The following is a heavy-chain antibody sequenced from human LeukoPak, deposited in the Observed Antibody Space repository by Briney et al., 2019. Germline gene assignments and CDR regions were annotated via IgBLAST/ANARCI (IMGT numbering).Heavy chain of an antibody. J-gene: IGHJ5*02. V-gene: IGHV1-69-2*01. CDR1: GYTLTDYY. CDR2: VDPVDGET. Sequence: ASVKVSCKVSGYTLTDYYMHWVQQAPGKGLEWMGLVDPVDGETIYAEKFQGRVTITADTSTDTAYMELSSLRSEDTAVYYCATLAAPIQLRGPWGQGTLVTVSS. D-gene: IGHD5-18*01. CDR3: ATLAAPIQLRGP.